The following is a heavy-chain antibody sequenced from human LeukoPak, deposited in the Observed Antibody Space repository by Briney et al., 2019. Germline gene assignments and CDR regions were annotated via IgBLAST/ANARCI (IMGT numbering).Heavy chain of an antibody. D-gene: IGHD4-17*01. J-gene: IGHJ3*02. CDR1: GGSISSSSYY. V-gene: IGHV4-39*01. CDR3: AKRDDYGDYLVAFDI. CDR2: IYYSGST. Sequence: SETLSLTCTVSGGSISSSSYYWGWIRQPPGKGLEWIGSIYYSGSTYYNPSLKSRVTISVDTSKNQFSLKLSSVTAADTAVYYCAKRDDYGDYLVAFDIWGQGTMVTVSS.